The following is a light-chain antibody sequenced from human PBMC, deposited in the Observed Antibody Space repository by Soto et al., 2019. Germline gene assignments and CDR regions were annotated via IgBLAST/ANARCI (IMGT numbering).Light chain of an antibody. J-gene: IGKJ4*01. V-gene: IGKV3-11*01. CDR1: QSVSSY. Sequence: EIVLTQSPATLSLSPGERATLSCRATQSVSSYLAWYQQKPGQAPRLLIYDASNKATGIPARFSGSGSVTDFTLTISSLEPEDFAVYYCQQRSNWLPFTFVGGTKVEIK. CDR2: DAS. CDR3: QQRSNWLPFT.